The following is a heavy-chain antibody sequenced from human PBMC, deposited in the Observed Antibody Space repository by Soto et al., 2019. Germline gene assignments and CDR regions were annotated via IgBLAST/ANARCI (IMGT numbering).Heavy chain of an antibody. V-gene: IGHV4-61*01. D-gene: IGHD2-15*01. CDR1: GGSVNIGTYY. CDR3: ARVRVEVITGARYGMDV. CDR2: IHYSGST. J-gene: IGHJ6*02. Sequence: SETLSLTCTVPGGSVNIGTYYWSWIRQPPGKGLEWIGFIHYSGSTNYNPSLKSRVVISVDTSKNQFSLKLTSVTAADTSIYYCARVRVEVITGARYGMDVWGRGTTVTVSS.